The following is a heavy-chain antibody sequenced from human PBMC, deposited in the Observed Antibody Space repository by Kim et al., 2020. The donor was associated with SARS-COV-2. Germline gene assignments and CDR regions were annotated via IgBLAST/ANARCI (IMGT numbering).Heavy chain of an antibody. J-gene: IGHJ3*02. CDR1: GGSFSGYY. CDR2: INHSGST. V-gene: IGHV4-34*01. CDR3: AKEREVNPRTYYDFWSRASTRYAFDT. D-gene: IGHD3-3*01. Sequence: SETLSLTCAVYGGSFSGYYWSWIRQPPGKGLEWIGEINHSGSTNYNPSLKSRVTISVDTSKNQFSLKLSSVTAADTAVYYCAKEREVNPRTYYDFWSRASTRYAFDTWGQGTMVTVSS.